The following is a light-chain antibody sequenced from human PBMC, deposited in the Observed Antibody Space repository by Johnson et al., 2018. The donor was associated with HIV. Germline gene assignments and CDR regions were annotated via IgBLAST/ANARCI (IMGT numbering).Light chain of an antibody. V-gene: IGLV1-40*01. CDR1: SSNIWNNY. CDR2: GND. J-gene: IGLJ1*01. CDR3: QSYDNALSGSKV. Sequence: QSVLTQPPSVSVAPGQKVTISCSGSSSNIWNNYVSWYQQLPGTAPKLLIYGNDNRPSGVPERFSGSKSGTSASLAITGLQAEDEADYYCQSYDNALSGSKVFGTGTEVTVL.